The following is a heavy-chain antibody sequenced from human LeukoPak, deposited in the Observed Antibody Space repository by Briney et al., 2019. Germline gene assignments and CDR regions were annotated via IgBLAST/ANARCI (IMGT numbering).Heavy chain of an antibody. D-gene: IGHD6-19*01. CDR2: IIPIFGAA. CDR1: GYTFTGYY. V-gene: IGHV1-69*13. Sequence: ASVKVSCKPSGYTFTGYYIHWVRQAPGQGLEWMGGIIPIFGAANYAQKFQGRVTITADESTSTAYMELSSLRSEDTAVYYCARYYSGWYYFDYWGQGTLVTVSS. CDR3: ARYYSGWYYFDY. J-gene: IGHJ4*02.